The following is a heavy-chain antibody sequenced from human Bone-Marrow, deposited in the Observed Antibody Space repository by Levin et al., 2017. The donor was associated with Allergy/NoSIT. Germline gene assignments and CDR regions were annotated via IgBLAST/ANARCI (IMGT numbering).Heavy chain of an antibody. CDR3: ARGSFRTACLLAYYYGLDV. Sequence: LSLTCVASGFTLSQYDMIWVRQSPGKGLEWLSTISNTGTTVSFADSVKGRFTVSRDNTKKSLFLEMNSRRADDTAIYYCARGSFRTACLLAYYYGLDVWGQGTTVSVSS. V-gene: IGHV3-48*03. D-gene: IGHD2-21*02. CDR1: GFTLSQYD. J-gene: IGHJ6*02. CDR2: ISNTGTTV.